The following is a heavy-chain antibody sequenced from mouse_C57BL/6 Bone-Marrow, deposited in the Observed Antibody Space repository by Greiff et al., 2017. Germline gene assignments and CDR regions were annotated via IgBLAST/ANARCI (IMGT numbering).Heavy chain of an antibody. D-gene: IGHD2-1*01. CDR3: ARNYVDYAMGY. CDR2: IHPNSGST. V-gene: IGHV1-64*01. CDR1: GYTFTSYW. Sequence: QVQLQQPGAELVKPGASVKLSCKASGYTFTSYWMHWVQQSPGQGLEWIGMIHPNSGSTNYTEKLKSKATLTVDKSSSTAYMQLSSLTAEDSAVYYSARNYVDYAMGYWGQGTSVTVSS. J-gene: IGHJ4*01.